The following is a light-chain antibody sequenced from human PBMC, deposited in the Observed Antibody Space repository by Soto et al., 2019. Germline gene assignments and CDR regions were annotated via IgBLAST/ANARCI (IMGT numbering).Light chain of an antibody. Sequence: DIQMTQSPSTLSASVGDTVTISGRASQTINNCLAWYQQKPGKAPKLLIYAASSLQSGVPSRFSGSGSGTDFTLTISSLQPEDFATYYCQQSYSTPLTCGQGTRLEIK. V-gene: IGKV1-39*01. J-gene: IGKJ5*01. CDR3: QQSYSTPLT. CDR1: QTINNC. CDR2: AAS.